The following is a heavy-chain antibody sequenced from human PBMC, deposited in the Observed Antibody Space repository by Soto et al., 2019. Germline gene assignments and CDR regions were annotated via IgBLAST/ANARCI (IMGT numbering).Heavy chain of an antibody. V-gene: IGHV4-61*01. CDR1: GGSVSSGSYY. D-gene: IGHD3-3*01. CDR3: ARANYDWKRGYDYYGMDV. CDR2: IYYSGST. Sequence: QVQLQEAGPGLVKPSETLSLTCTVSGGSVSSGSYYWSWIRQPPGKGLEWIGYIYYSGSTNYNPSLKSRVPISVDTSKNQFSLKLSSLTAADTAVYYCARANYDWKRGYDYYGMDVWGQGTTVTVSS. J-gene: IGHJ6*02.